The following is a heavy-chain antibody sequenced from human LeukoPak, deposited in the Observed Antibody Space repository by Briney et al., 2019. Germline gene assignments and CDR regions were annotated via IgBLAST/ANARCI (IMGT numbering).Heavy chain of an antibody. V-gene: IGHV4-34*01. J-gene: IGHJ6*03. D-gene: IGHD4/OR15-4a*01. CDR1: GGSISSYY. Sequence: SETLSLTCTVSGGSISSYYWSWIRQPPGKGLGWIGETNHSGSTNYKPSLKSRVTISVDTSKNQFSLKLSSVTAADTAVYYCARKVGANYYYYYYMDVWGKGTTVTISS. CDR3: ARKVGANYYYYYYMDV. CDR2: TNHSGST.